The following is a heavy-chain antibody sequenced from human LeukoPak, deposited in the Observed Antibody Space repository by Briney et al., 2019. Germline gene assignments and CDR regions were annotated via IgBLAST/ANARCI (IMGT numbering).Heavy chain of an antibody. CDR2: IQQDGSGK. D-gene: IGHD1-26*01. Sequence: GGSLRLSCEASGFSFSSYWMIWVRQAPGKGLEWVGNIQQDGSGKEYVDAVKGRFTISRENAKNSLYLQMDSLRAEDTAVYYCARTFMGATVFRDAFDIWGRGTMVTVSS. J-gene: IGHJ3*02. CDR1: GFSFSSYW. V-gene: IGHV3-7*01. CDR3: ARTFMGATVFRDAFDI.